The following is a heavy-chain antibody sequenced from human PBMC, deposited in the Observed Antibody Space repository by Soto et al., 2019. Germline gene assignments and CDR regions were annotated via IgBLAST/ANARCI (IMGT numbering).Heavy chain of an antibody. Sequence: SETLSLTCTVSGGSISSSSYYWGWIRQPPGKGLEWIGSTNYSGSTYYNPSLKSRVTISVDTSKNQFSLKLSSVTAADTAVYYCARRGYSSGWYVDYWGQGTLVTVSS. CDR3: ARRGYSSGWYVDY. V-gene: IGHV4-39*07. D-gene: IGHD6-19*01. CDR2: TNYSGST. CDR1: GGSISSSSYY. J-gene: IGHJ4*02.